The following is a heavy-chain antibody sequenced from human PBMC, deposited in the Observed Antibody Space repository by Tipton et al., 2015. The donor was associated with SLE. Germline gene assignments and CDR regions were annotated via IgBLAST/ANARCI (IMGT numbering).Heavy chain of an antibody. Sequence: TLSLTCSVSGASIHSPMYYWSWIRQHPGKGLEWVGYIYYSGTTYYNPSLKSRVTISIDTFKNQFSLRLKSVSAADTAVYYCARGSDGEYVRYFDVWGPGTLVTVSS. CDR2: IYYSGTT. D-gene: IGHD4-17*01. CDR3: ARGSDGEYVRYFDV. J-gene: IGHJ2*01. CDR1: GASIHSPMYY. V-gene: IGHV4-31*03.